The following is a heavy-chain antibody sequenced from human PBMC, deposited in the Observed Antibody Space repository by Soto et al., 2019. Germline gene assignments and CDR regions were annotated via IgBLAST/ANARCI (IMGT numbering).Heavy chain of an antibody. Sequence: QVQLVESGGGVVRPGRSLRLSCAASGFTFSSYGMHWVRQAPGKGLEWVAVISYDGSNKYYADSVKGRFTISRDNSKNTLYLQMNSLRAEDTAVYYCAKDLFRYCSSTSCYASPPDFDPWGQGTLVTVSS. V-gene: IGHV3-30*18. CDR2: ISYDGSNK. CDR1: GFTFSSYG. CDR3: AKDLFRYCSSTSCYASPPDFDP. J-gene: IGHJ5*02. D-gene: IGHD2-2*01.